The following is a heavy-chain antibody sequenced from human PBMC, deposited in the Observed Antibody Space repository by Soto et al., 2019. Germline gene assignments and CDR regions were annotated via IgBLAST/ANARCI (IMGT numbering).Heavy chain of an antibody. D-gene: IGHD1-1*01. CDR2: ISSDGSNE. J-gene: IGHJ4*02. CDR1: GFSFSNYG. CDR3: AKSGYINAYLDY. V-gene: IGHV3-30*18. Sequence: QVQVVESGGGVVQPGRSLRLSCAASGFSFSNYGIHWVRQAPGKGLEWVALISSDGSNEYYADSVKGRFTISRDNSKKTLYLQMNSLTAEDTDMYYCAKSGYINAYLDYLGQGTLVTVSS.